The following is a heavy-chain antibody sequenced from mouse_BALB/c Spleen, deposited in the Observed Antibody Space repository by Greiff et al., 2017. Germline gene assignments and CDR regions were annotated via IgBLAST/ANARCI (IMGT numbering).Heavy chain of an antibody. CDR1: GFTFSSYA. Sequence: EVKLMESGGGLVKPGGSLKLSCAASGFTFSSYAMSWVRQTPEKRLEWVASISSGGSTYYPDSVKGRFTISRDNARNILYLQMSSLRSEDTAMYYCARGRDYDVHWYFDVWGAGTTVTVSS. J-gene: IGHJ1*01. CDR3: ARGRDYDVHWYFDV. CDR2: ISSGGST. V-gene: IGHV5-6-5*01. D-gene: IGHD2-4*01.